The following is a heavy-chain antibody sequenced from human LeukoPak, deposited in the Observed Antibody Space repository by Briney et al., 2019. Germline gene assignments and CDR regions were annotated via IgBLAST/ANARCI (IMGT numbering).Heavy chain of an antibody. Sequence: GGSLRLSCAASGFTFSSYAIHRVRQAPGKGLDYVSAISSNGAYTYFANSVEGRFTITRDSSKNTVYLQMGSLRAEDTAVYYCARDYSGGLDYWGQGTLVTVSS. D-gene: IGHD6-19*01. CDR2: ISSNGAYT. CDR3: ARDYSGGLDY. V-gene: IGHV3-64*01. CDR1: GFTFSSYA. J-gene: IGHJ4*02.